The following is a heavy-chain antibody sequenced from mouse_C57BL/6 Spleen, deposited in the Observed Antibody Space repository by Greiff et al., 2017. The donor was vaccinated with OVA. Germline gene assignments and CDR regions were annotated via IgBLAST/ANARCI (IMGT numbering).Heavy chain of an antibody. J-gene: IGHJ4*01. V-gene: IGHV2-2*01. CDR2: IWSGGST. D-gene: IGHD2-5*01. Sequence: QVQLQQSGPGLVQPSQSLSITCTVSGFSLTSYGVHWVRQSPGKGLEWLGVIWSGGSTDYNAAFISRLSISKDNSKSQVFFKMNSLQADDTAIYYCASPAYYSNYGAMDYWGQGTSVTVSS. CDR3: ASPAYYSNYGAMDY. CDR1: GFSLTSYG.